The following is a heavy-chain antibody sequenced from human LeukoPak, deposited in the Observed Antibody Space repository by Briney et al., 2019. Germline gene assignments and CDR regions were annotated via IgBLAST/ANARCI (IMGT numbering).Heavy chain of an antibody. CDR1: GYTFTSYD. J-gene: IGHJ4*02. Sequence: GSSVKVFCKASGYTFTSYDVHWVRQATGQGLEWMGWLSPNSGNTGYSQKFQGRVTMTRNTSITTAYMELSSLRSEDTAVYYCTSYRLLGDTGDATHYWGQGTLVTVSS. D-gene: IGHD4-17*01. V-gene: IGHV1-8*01. CDR3: TSYRLLGDTGDATHY. CDR2: LSPNSGNT.